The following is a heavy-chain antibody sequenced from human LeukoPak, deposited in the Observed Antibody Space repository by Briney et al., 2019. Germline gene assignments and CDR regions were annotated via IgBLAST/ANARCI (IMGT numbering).Heavy chain of an antibody. V-gene: IGHV1-18*01. CDR2: ISAYNDNT. CDR3: ARVRLPIVGTIGWFDL. J-gene: IGHJ5*02. CDR1: GYSFSSYG. D-gene: IGHD5-12*01. Sequence: GASVKVSCKASGYSFSSYGITWVRQAPGQGLEWMGWISAYNDNTKYAQKFQDRVITTRDTSTSTAYMELTRLTSDDTAVYYCARVRLPIVGTIGWFDLWGQGTLVTVSS.